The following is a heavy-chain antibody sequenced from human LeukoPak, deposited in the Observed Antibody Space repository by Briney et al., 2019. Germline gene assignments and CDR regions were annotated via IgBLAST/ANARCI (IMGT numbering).Heavy chain of an antibody. J-gene: IGHJ4*02. Sequence: GASVKVSCKASGGTFSSYAINWVRQAPGQGLEWMGRIIPIFGTANYAQKFQGRVTITTDESTSTAYMELSSLRSEDTAVYYCARGGDYYDSSGYYDYFDYWGQGTLVTVSS. CDR2: IIPIFGTA. CDR3: ARGGDYYDSSGYYDYFDY. V-gene: IGHV1-69*05. CDR1: GGTFSSYA. D-gene: IGHD3-22*01.